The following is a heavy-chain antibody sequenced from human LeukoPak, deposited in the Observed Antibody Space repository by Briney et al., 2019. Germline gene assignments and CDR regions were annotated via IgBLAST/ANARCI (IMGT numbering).Heavy chain of an antibody. CDR2: IYYSGST. J-gene: IGHJ6*03. CDR3: ATIINITMIDNYYMDV. Sequence: SETLSLTCTVSGGSISNYYWSWIRQPPGKGREWIGYIYYSGSTTYNPSLKSRVTMSVDTSNNQFSLKLSSVTAADTAVYYCATIINITMIDNYYMDVCGKGTTVTVSS. V-gene: IGHV4-59*01. CDR1: GGSISNYY. D-gene: IGHD3-22*01.